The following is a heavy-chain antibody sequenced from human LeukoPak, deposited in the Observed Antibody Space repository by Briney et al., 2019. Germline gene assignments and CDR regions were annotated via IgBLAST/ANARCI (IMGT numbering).Heavy chain of an antibody. CDR3: ARGPVDLWLVRFGY. D-gene: IGHD6-19*01. V-gene: IGHV3-48*02. CDR2: ISSSSTII. J-gene: IGHJ4*02. Sequence: GGSLRLSCAASGFTVRSDYMSWVRQAPGKGLEWVSYISSSSTIIYYADSVKGRFTISRDNAKNALYLQMNSLRDEDTAVYYCARGPVDLWLVRFGYWGQGTLVSVSS. CDR1: GFTVRSDY.